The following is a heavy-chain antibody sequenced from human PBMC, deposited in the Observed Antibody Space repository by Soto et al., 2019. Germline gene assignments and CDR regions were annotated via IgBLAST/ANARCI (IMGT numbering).Heavy chain of an antibody. D-gene: IGHD1-26*01. V-gene: IGHV1-8*01. CDR2: MNPNSGNT. CDR1: GYTFTSYD. J-gene: IGHJ1*01. Sequence: QVQLVQSGAEVKKPGASVKVSCKASGYTFTSYDINWVRQATGQGLEWMGWMNPNSGNTGYAQKFXGXAXIXXTTTISKAYTDLSSLRSEDTAVYYCASESSGRSQHWGQGTLVTVSS. CDR3: ASESSGRSQH.